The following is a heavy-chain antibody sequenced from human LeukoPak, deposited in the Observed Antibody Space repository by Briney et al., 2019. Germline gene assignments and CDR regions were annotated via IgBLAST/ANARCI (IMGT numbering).Heavy chain of an antibody. J-gene: IGHJ4*02. D-gene: IGHD3-22*01. CDR3: ARHEFFDSSGYYPLRH. CDR2: IYYSGST. Sequence: SETLSLTCTVSGGSIGGYYWSWIRQPPGKGLEWIAFIYYSGSTNYNPSLKSRVTMSVDTSKNQFSLKLSSVTAADTAVYYCARHEFFDSSGYYPLRHWGQGTLVTVSS. V-gene: IGHV4-59*08. CDR1: GGSIGGYY.